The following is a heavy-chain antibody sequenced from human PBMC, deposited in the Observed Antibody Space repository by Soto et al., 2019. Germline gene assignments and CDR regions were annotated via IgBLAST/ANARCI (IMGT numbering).Heavy chain of an antibody. CDR1: GDSVSSNSAA. V-gene: IGHV6-1*01. Sequence: SQTLSLTCAISGDSVSSNSAAWNWIRQSPSRGLEWLGRTYYRSKWYNDYAVSVKSRITINPDTSKNQFSLQLNSVTPEDTAVYYCARAADSVVVPAAMSSWFDPWGQGTLVTVSS. CDR2: TYYRSKWYN. D-gene: IGHD2-2*01. J-gene: IGHJ5*02. CDR3: ARAADSVVVPAAMSSWFDP.